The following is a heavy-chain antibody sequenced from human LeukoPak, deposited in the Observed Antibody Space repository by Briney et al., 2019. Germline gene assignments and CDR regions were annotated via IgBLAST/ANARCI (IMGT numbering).Heavy chain of an antibody. CDR1: GYTFTSYG. CDR3: ARDFSSSWPEYFQH. Sequence: ASVKVSCKASGYTFTSYGISWVRQAPGQGLEWMGWISAYNGNTNYAQKLQGRVTMTTDTSTSTAYMELRSLRSDDTAVYYCARDFSSSWPEYFQHWGQGTLVTVSS. CDR2: ISAYNGNT. V-gene: IGHV1-18*01. D-gene: IGHD6-13*01. J-gene: IGHJ1*01.